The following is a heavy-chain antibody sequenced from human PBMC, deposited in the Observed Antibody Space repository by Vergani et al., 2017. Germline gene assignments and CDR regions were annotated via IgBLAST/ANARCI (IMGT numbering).Heavy chain of an antibody. CDR2: ISSSSSTI. V-gene: IGHV3-48*01. CDR3: ARGEDHYDSSGYYPDY. J-gene: IGHJ4*02. CDR1: GFTFSSYS. Sequence: EVQLVESGGVLVQPGGSLRLSCAASGFTFSSYSMNWVRQAPGKGLEWVSYISSSSSTIYYADSVKGRFTISRDNAKNSLYLQMNSLRAEDTAVYYCARGEDHYDSSGYYPDYWGQGTLVTVSS. D-gene: IGHD3-22*01.